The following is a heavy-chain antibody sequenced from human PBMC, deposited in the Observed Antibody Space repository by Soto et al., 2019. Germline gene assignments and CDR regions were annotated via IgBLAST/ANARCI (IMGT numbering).Heavy chain of an antibody. D-gene: IGHD3-10*01. CDR1: GGTFSSYA. V-gene: IGHV1-69*13. J-gene: IGHJ4*02. Sequence: SVKVSCKASGGTFSSYAISWVRQAPGQGLEWMGGIIPIFGTANYAQKFQGRVTITADESTSTAYMELSSLRSEDTAVYYCANVQWRYYGGGGFDYWGQGTLGTVSS. CDR2: IIPIFGTA. CDR3: ANVQWRYYGGGGFDY.